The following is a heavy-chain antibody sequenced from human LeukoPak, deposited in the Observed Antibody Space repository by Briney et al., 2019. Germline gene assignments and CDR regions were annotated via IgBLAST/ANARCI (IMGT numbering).Heavy chain of an antibody. D-gene: IGHD1-26*01. Sequence: ASVKVSCKASGYTFTNDYMNWVRQAPGQGLEWMGIVHSSGGVIKYAQEFQDRLTVTRDTSTSTIYMELSSLRSEDTAVYYCAGSSHQRNWFDPWGQGTLVIASS. CDR1: GYTFTNDY. CDR2: VHSSGGVI. CDR3: AGSSHQRNWFDP. J-gene: IGHJ5*02. V-gene: IGHV1-46*01.